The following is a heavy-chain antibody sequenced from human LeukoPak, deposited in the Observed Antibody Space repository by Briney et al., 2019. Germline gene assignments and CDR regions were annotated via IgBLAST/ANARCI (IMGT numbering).Heavy chain of an antibody. J-gene: IGHJ4*02. CDR1: GFTLRNYR. CDR3: ARGNYPSSFDY. CDR2: INGDGSNT. Sequence: GGSLRLSCAASGFTLRNYRMHWVRQAPGKGLVWVSHINGDGSNTGYADSVKGRFTISRDNAKNTLYLQINSLRAEDTAVYYCARGNYPSSFDYWGQGTLVTVSS. V-gene: IGHV3-74*01. D-gene: IGHD5-24*01.